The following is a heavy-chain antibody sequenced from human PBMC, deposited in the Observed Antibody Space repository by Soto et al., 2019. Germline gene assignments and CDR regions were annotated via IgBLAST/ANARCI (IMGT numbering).Heavy chain of an antibody. CDR1: GGSFSGYY. CDR2: INHGGST. CDR3: ARTGRWQDLLNLGPFYYMGV. Sequence: QVQLKQWGAGLLKPSETLSLTCAVYGGSFSGYYLNWIRQPPSKGLEWIGEINHGGSTNYNPSLKSRVTISADMSKNQFSLKVNSVTAAYTAVYYCARTGRWQDLLNLGPFYYMGVWGEGTPVTVSS. D-gene: IGHD2-15*01. J-gene: IGHJ6*03. V-gene: IGHV4-34*01.